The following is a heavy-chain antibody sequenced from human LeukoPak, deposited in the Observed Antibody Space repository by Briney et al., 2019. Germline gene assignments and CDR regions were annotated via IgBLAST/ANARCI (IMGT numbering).Heavy chain of an antibody. Sequence: GGSLRLSCAASGFTFSSYGMSWVRQAPGKGLEWVSAISGSGGSTYYADSVKGRFTISRDNSKNTLYLQMNSLRAEDTAVYYCAREEHNYYYYYMDVWGKGTTVTVSS. D-gene: IGHD1/OR15-1a*01. CDR1: GFTFSSYG. CDR2: ISGSGGST. J-gene: IGHJ6*03. V-gene: IGHV3-23*01. CDR3: AREEHNYYYYYMDV.